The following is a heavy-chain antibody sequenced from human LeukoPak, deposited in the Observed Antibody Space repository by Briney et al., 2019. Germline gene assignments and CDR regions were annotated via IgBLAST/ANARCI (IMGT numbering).Heavy chain of an antibody. V-gene: IGHV3-9*01. Sequence: GGSLRLSCVASGFTFDDYVIHWVRQAPGKGPEWVSGINWNGDNYGFADSVKGRFTISRDNAQKSVYLQMNSLRPEDAALYYCGKASTHSYYHIDVWGKGTTVTVSS. CDR2: INWNGDNY. CDR3: GKASTHSYYHIDV. CDR1: GFTFDDYV. D-gene: IGHD2-15*01. J-gene: IGHJ6*03.